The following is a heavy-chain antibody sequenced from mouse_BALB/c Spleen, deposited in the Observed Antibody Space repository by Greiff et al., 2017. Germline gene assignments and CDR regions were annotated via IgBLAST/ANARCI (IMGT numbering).Heavy chain of an antibody. V-gene: IGHV5-9-4*01. CDR3: ASFYYGNSWFAY. Sequence: EVKVVESGGGLVKPGGSLKLSCAASGFTFSSYAMSWVRQSPEKRLEWVAEISSGGSYTYYPDTVTGRFTISRDNAKNTLYLEMSSLRSEDTAMYYCASFYYGNSWFAYWGQGTLVTVSA. CDR2: ISSGGSYT. CDR1: GFTFSSYA. J-gene: IGHJ3*01. D-gene: IGHD2-1*01.